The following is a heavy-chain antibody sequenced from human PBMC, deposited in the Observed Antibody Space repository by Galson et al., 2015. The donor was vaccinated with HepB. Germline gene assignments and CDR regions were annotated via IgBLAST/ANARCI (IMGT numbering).Heavy chain of an antibody. CDR3: ARETVATIFLLYGMDV. J-gene: IGHJ6*02. V-gene: IGHV1-69*13. CDR2: IIPMLGTA. CDR1: GGTFSSYA. Sequence: SVKVSCKASGGTFSSYAISWVRQAPGQGLEWMGGIIPMLGTANYAQKFQGRVTITADESTSTVYMELSSLRSEDTAVYYCARETVATIFLLYGMDVWGQGTTVTVSS. D-gene: IGHD5-12*01.